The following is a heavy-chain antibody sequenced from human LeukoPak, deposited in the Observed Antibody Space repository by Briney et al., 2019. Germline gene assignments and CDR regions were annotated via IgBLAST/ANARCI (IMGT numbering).Heavy chain of an antibody. V-gene: IGHV3-21*01. D-gene: IGHD3-22*01. CDR2: VSRRSSFI. CDR3: ARVSDAYDHLLDS. CDR1: GFAFSDYT. J-gene: IGHJ4*02. Sequence: GGSLRLSCAASGFAFSDYTMTWVRQAPGRGLEWLSSVSRRSSFILSADSLKGRFIISRDDARDSVFLQMNGQRVEDTALYYCARVSDAYDHLLDSWGQGTLVTVSS.